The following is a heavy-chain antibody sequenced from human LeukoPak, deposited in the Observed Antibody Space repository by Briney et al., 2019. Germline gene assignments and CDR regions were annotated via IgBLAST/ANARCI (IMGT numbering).Heavy chain of an antibody. V-gene: IGHV3-66*01. CDR2: IYSGGDT. CDR1: GFTVSSNY. D-gene: IGHD2-8*01. Sequence: GGSLRLSCAASGFTVSSNYMSWVRQAPGNGLEWVSIIYSGGDTYYADSVKGRFTISRDNSKNTLYLQMNSLRAEDTAVYYCASADIVLMLYAIGPLRYWGQGTLVTVSS. CDR3: ASADIVLMLYAIGPLRY. J-gene: IGHJ4*02.